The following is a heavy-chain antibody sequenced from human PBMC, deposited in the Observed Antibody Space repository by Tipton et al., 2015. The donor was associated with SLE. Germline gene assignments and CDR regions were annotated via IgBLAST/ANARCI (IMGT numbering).Heavy chain of an antibody. J-gene: IGHJ6*03. D-gene: IGHD5-18*01. CDR2: IIPIFGTA. CDR1: GGTFSSYA. Sequence: QVQLVQAGPEVKKPGASVKVSCKASGGTFSSYAISWVRQAPGQGLEWMGGIIPIFGTANYAQKFQGRVTITTDESTSTAYMELSSLRSEDTAVYYCARVSGYSYAKGYYMDVWGKGTTVTVSS. V-gene: IGHV1-69*01. CDR3: ARVSGYSYAKGYYMDV.